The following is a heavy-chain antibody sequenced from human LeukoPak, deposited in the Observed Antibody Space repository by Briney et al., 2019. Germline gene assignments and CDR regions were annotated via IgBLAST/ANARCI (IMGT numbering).Heavy chain of an antibody. V-gene: IGHV3-30-3*01. CDR2: ISYDGSNR. CDR3: ARSNSGIYSHFDH. CDR1: GFTFSSYA. D-gene: IGHD1-26*01. Sequence: GGSLRLSCAASGFTFSSYAIHRVRQAPGKGLDWVAVISYDGSNRYYADSVKDRFTISRDTSKNTVYLQMNSLTAGDTAVYYCARSNSGIYSHFDHWGQGTLVTVAS. J-gene: IGHJ4*02.